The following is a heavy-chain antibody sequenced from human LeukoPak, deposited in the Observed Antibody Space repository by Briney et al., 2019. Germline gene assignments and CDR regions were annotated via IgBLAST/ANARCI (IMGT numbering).Heavy chain of an antibody. CDR1: AYTFTSYA. CDR3: ARRHSSRLYRTLTVDY. J-gene: IGHJ4*02. CDR2: MNPNSGNT. D-gene: IGHD6-13*01. V-gene: IGHV1-8*01. Sequence: ASVKVSCKSAAYTFTSYAINWVRQATGQGPEWMGWMNPNSGNTGYAQKFQGRVTMTRNTSISTAYMELSSLRPEDTAVYYCARRHSSRLYRTLTVDYWGQGTLVTVSS.